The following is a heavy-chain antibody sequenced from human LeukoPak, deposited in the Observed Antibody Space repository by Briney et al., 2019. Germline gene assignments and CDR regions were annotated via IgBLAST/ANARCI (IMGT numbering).Heavy chain of an antibody. D-gene: IGHD2-21*02. CDR2: INPSVDLT. V-gene: IGHV1-46*01. CDR3: ARDRDWHFDY. Sequence: ASVKVSCKASGYTLSSHAMHWVRQAPGKGLEWMAIINPSVDLTTYAQNFQGRVTMTRDMSTSTVYMELSSLRSEDTAVYYCARDRDWHFDYWGQGTLFTVSS. J-gene: IGHJ4*02. CDR1: GYTLSSHA.